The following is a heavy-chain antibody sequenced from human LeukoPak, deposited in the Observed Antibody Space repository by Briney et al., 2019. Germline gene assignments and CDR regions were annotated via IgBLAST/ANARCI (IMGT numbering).Heavy chain of an antibody. V-gene: IGHV1-46*01. Sequence: ASVKVSCKASGYTFTSYYMHWVRQAPGQGLEWMGLINPSGGSTSYAQKFQGRVTMTRDTSTSTVYMELSSLRAEDTAVYYCATDRSYYYGAGSDVVDNIPSLYGWGPGITVTAAS. CDR1: GYTFTSYY. J-gene: IGHJ6*02. D-gene: IGHD3-10*01. CDR3: ATDRSYYYGAGSDVVDNIPSLYG. CDR2: INPSGGST.